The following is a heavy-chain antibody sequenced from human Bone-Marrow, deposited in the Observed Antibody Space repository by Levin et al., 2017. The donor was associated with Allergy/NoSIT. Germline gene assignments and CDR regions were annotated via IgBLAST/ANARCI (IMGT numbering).Heavy chain of an antibody. CDR1: GGSINNYY. V-gene: IGHV4-59*01. CDR2: IYYTGTT. CDR3: ARDVSNYYYYSDMDG. J-gene: IGHJ6*02. Sequence: SQTLSLTCTVSGGSINNYYWSWIRQPPGKGLEWIGHIYYTGTTNYNPSLESRVTISVDTSKNQFSLRLTSVTAADPAVYYCARDVSNYYYYSDMDGWGQGTTVTVSS.